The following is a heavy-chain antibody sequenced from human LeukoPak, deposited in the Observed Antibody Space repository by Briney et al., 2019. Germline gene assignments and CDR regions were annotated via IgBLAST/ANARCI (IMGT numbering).Heavy chain of an antibody. J-gene: IGHJ6*03. V-gene: IGHV3-21*01. D-gene: IGHD1-1*01. Sequence: GGSLRLSCAASGFTFSRYSMNWVRQAPGKGLEWVSSISISSNYIYCTDSVKGRCTISRDSAKNSLYLQMNSLRAEDTAVYYCARDRAGTTLIRHHNYYYMDVWGKGTTVTVSS. CDR3: ARDRAGTTLIRHHNYYYMDV. CDR2: ISISSNYI. CDR1: GFTFSRYS.